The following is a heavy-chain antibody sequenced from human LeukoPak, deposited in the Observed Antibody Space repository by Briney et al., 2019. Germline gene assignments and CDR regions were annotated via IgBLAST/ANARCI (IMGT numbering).Heavy chain of an antibody. D-gene: IGHD7-27*01. CDR2: VRPSGDIT. CDR1: GFFFTPYF. CDR3: ARDGSHWEFDL. J-gene: IGHJ4*02. V-gene: IGHV1-46*01. Sequence: ASVNVSCKASGFFFTPYFIHWVRQAPGQELEWMGVVRPSGDITTYAQKFQGRLTLTRDTSRSTAYMELSGLRSEDTAVYFCARDGSHWEFDLWGQGTLVTVSS.